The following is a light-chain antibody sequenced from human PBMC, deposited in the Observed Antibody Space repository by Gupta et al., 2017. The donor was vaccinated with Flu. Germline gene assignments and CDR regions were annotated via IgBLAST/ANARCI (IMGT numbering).Light chain of an antibody. Sequence: DVHMPPSPSSLSASVEDRVTITCRASQDIRNYLNWYQHKPGRAPKLLIYDASNLEAGVPSRFSGSGSGTDFTLTISSLQPEDFATYFCQQFDNLPPYSFGQGTKLEI. CDR3: QQFDNLPPYS. CDR1: QDIRNY. CDR2: DAS. V-gene: IGKV1-33*01. J-gene: IGKJ2*03.